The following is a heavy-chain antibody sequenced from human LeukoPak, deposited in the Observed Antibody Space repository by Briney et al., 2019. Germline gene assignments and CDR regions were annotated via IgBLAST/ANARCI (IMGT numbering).Heavy chain of an antibody. D-gene: IGHD6-13*01. CDR1: VVSLSSGNC. V-gene: IGHV4-4*02. J-gene: IGHJ4*02. CDR2: IYHSGST. Sequence: SETLSLTCAVSVVSLSSGNCWTWVRQPPGKALEWIGQIYHSGSTNYNPSLKSRVTISVEKSKNQFSLDLTSVTTADTAVYYCARGLAAAGTDYWGQGTLVTVSS. CDR3: ARGLAAAGTDY.